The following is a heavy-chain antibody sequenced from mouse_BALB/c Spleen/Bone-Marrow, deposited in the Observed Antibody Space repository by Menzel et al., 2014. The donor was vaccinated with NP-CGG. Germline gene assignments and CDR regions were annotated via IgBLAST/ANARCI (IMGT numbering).Heavy chain of an antibody. D-gene: IGHD1-1*01. Sequence: EVQLVESGGVLVKPGGSLTLSCAASGFTFSTYAMSWVRQSPEKRLEWVAEISSGGSYTYYPDTVTGRFTISRDNAKNTLYLEMSSLRSEDTAMYYCARDGYGSSDWGQGTLVTVSA. CDR2: ISSGGSYT. J-gene: IGHJ3*01. CDR1: GFTFSTYA. V-gene: IGHV5-9-4*01. CDR3: ARDGYGSSD.